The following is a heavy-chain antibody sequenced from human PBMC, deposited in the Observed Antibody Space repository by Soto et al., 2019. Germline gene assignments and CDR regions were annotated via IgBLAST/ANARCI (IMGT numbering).Heavy chain of an antibody. D-gene: IGHD3-22*01. Sequence: PGGSLRLSCTASGFTFGYYAMSWVRQAPGKGLEWVGFIRSKAYGGTTEYAASVKGRFTISRDDSKSIAYLQMNSLKTEDTAVYYCTSAIVSGSTDYWGQGTLVTVSS. CDR2: IRSKAYGGTT. CDR1: GFTFGYYA. J-gene: IGHJ4*02. CDR3: TSAIVSGSTDY. V-gene: IGHV3-49*04.